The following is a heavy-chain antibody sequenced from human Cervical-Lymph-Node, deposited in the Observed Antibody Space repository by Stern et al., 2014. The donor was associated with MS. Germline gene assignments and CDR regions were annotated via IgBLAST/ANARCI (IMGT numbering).Heavy chain of an antibody. J-gene: IGHJ1*01. Sequence: VQLVESGGGVVQPGRSLRLSCAASGFTFSSSGMHWVRQAPGTGLAWLASIWYDGSNRYYADSVKGRFTISRDNSKNTLYLQMNSLRAEDTAVYYCAREGGNTAEYFQHWGQGTLVTVSS. CDR2: IWYDGSNR. D-gene: IGHD4-23*01. V-gene: IGHV3-33*01. CDR1: GFTFSSSG. CDR3: AREGGNTAEYFQH.